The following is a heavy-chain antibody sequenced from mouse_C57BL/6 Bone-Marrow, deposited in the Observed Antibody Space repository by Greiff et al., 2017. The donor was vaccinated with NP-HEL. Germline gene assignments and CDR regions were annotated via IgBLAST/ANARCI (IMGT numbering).Heavy chain of an antibody. V-gene: IGHV5-6*02. Sequence: EVKVVESGGDLVKPGGSLKLSCAASGFTFSSYGMSWVRQTPDKRLEWVATISSGGSYTYYPDSVKGRFTISRDNAKNTLYLQMSSLKSEDTAMYYCARRVYYFDYWGQGTTLTVSS. J-gene: IGHJ2*01. CDR1: GFTFSSYG. CDR2: ISSGGSYT. CDR3: ARRVYYFDY.